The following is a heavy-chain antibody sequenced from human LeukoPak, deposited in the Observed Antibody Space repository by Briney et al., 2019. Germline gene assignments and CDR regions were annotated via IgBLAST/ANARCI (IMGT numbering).Heavy chain of an antibody. J-gene: IGHJ4*02. CDR1: GFTFSNYA. CDR3: AKAKGHSGTYPIDY. CDR2: IGVSGGST. V-gene: IGHV3-23*01. Sequence: GGSLRLSCAASGFTFSNYAMTWVRQAPGKGLEWVSSIGVSGGSTYYADSVKGRFTISRDSSKNTVYLQMNSLRAEDTAVYYCAKAKGHSGTYPIDYWGQGTLVTVSA. D-gene: IGHD1-26*01.